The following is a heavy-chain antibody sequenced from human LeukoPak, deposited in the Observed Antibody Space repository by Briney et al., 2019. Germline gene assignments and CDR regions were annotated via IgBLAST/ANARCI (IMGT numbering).Heavy chain of an antibody. V-gene: IGHV1-2*02. Sequence: GASVSVSCKASGYTFTDYYINWVRQAPGQGLEWMGWINPNSGDTNYQDRVTMTRDTSISTAYIELNLLRSDDTAVYYCARGDYYGSPKVVAAWGQGTLVTVSS. J-gene: IGHJ5*02. D-gene: IGHD3-10*01. CDR3: ARGDYYGSPKVVAA. CDR2: INPNSGDT. CDR1: GYTFTDYY.